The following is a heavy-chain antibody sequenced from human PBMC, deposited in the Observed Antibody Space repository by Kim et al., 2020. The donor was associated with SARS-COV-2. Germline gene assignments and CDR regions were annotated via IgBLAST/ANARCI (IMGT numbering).Heavy chain of an antibody. CDR3: ARDKGILDIGRPLPGMY. V-gene: IGHV3-30*04. CDR1: GFTFNNFA. CDR2: ISYEGSLK. J-gene: IGHJ4*02. D-gene: IGHD1-20*01. Sequence: GGSLRLSCAASGFTFNNFALHWVRQAPGKALEWVSAISYEGSLKYYTDSVRGRFTISRDSSKNTLYLQMNSLRVEDTATYYCARDKGILDIGRPLPGMYWGQGTLVTVSS.